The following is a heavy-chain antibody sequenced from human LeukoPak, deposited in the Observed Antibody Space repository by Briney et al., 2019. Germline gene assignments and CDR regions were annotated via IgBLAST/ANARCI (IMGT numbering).Heavy chain of an antibody. CDR3: AGSGIVGASYFDY. CDR2: INAGNGNT. CDR1: GYTFTSYA. V-gene: IGHV1-3*03. D-gene: IGHD1-26*01. J-gene: IGHJ4*02. Sequence: ASVKVSCKASGYTFTSYAMHWVRQAPGQRLEWMGWINAGNGNTKYSQEFQGRVTITRDTSASTAYMELSSLRSEDMAVYYCAGSGIVGASYFDYWGQGTLVTVSS.